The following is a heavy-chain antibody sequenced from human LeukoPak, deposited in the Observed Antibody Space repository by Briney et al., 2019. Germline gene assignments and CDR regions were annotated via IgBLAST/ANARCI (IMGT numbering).Heavy chain of an antibody. CDR1: GYTFTSYD. CDR2: INPSGGST. CDR3: ARDLSRITIFGVVVSTYLDASDI. D-gene: IGHD3-3*01. V-gene: IGHV1-46*01. Sequence: ASVKVSCKASGYTFTSYDINWVRQATGQGLEWMGIINPSGGSTSYAQKFQGRVTMTRDMSTSTVYMELSSLRSEDTAVYYCARDLSRITIFGVVVSTYLDASDIWGQGTMVTVSS. J-gene: IGHJ3*02.